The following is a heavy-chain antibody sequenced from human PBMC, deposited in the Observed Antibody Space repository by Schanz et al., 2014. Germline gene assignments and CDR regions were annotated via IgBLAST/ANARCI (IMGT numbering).Heavy chain of an antibody. J-gene: IGHJ4*02. D-gene: IGHD3-10*01. CDR1: GFTVNNYA. CDR3: AKDQGSYGSGSYSYFDY. V-gene: IGHV3-23*01. Sequence: EVQLLESGGRLVQPGGSLRLSCTVSGFTVNNYAMNWVRQAPGRGLEWVSGITRQGTTYYGDFVRGRFSISRDLSSNTLYLQMNSLRADDSAIYYCAKDQGSYGSGSYSYFDYWGQGTLATVSS. CDR2: ITRQGTT.